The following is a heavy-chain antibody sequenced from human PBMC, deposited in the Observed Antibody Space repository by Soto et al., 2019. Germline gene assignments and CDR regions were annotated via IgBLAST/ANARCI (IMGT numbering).Heavy chain of an antibody. CDR3: ARIRRRNFDSSGYYLDY. CDR1: GGSISSGDYY. CDR2: IYYSGST. V-gene: IGHV4-30-4*01. Sequence: QVQLQESGPGLVKPSQTLSLTCTVSGGSISSGDYYWSWIHQPPGKGLEWIGYIYYSGSTYYNPSLKSRVTISVDTSKNQFSLKLSSVTAADTAVYYCARIRRRNFDSSGYYLDYWGQGTLVTVSS. D-gene: IGHD3-22*01. J-gene: IGHJ4*02.